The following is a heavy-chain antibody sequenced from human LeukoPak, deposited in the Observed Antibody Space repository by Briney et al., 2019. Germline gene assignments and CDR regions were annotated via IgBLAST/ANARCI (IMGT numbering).Heavy chain of an antibody. CDR2: ISYDGDNK. CDR1: GFTFSAYG. Sequence: GGSLRLSCAASGFTFSAYGMHWVRQAPGKGLEWVAVISYDGDNKYYTDSVKGRFTVSRDNSKNTLYLQMNSLRAEDTAVYYCARVSIAAAGMFDYWGQGTLVTVSS. J-gene: IGHJ4*02. V-gene: IGHV3-30*03. D-gene: IGHD6-13*01. CDR3: ARVSIAAAGMFDY.